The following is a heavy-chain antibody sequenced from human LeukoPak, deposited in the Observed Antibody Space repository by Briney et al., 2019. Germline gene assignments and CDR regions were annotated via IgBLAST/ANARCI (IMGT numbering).Heavy chain of an antibody. CDR2: IYTSGST. J-gene: IGHJ4*02. D-gene: IGHD3-22*01. CDR3: ARDTYYYDSSGYYYVGYFDY. CDR1: GGSISSGSYY. Sequence: KPSQTLSLTCTVSGGSISSGSYYWSWIRQPAGKGLEWIGRIYTSGSTNYNPPLKSRVTISVDTSKNQFSLKLSSVTAADTAVYYCARDTYYYDSSGYYYVGYFDYWGQGTLVTVSS. V-gene: IGHV4-61*02.